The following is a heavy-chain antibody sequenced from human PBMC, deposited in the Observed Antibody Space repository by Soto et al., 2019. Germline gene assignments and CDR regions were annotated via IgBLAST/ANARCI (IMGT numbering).Heavy chain of an antibody. J-gene: IGHJ3*02. CDR2: IYYSGST. CDR3: ARGHYSSGYAFDI. D-gene: IGHD3-22*01. CDR1: GGSISSGGYY. V-gene: IGHV4-31*03. Sequence: SETLSLTCTVSGGSISSGGYYWSWIRQHPGKGLEWIGYIYYSGSTYYNTSLKSRVTISVDTSKNQFSLKLSTVTAADTAVYYCARGHYSSGYAFDIWGQGTMVTVSS.